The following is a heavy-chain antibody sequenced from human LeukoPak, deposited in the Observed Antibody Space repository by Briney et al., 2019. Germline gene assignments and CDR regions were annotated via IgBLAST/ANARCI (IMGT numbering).Heavy chain of an antibody. D-gene: IGHD6-6*01. CDR3: ARGLAAREIF. CDR2: IIPILGIA. Sequence: ASLKVACKASGATFSSYTVSCVRQGPGQGLEWMGRIIPILGIANYAQKFQGRVTITADKSTSIAYMELSSLRSEDTAVYYCARGLAAREIFWGQGTLVTVSS. V-gene: IGHV1-69*02. CDR1: GATFSSYT. J-gene: IGHJ4*02.